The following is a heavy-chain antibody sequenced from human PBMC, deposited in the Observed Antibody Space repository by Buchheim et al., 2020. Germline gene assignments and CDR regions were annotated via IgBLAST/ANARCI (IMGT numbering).Heavy chain of an antibody. J-gene: IGHJ4*02. CDR1: GFTFSSYW. CDR3: ARVLWSTFDYYDSSGIDDY. D-gene: IGHD3-22*01. Sequence: EVQLVESGGGLVQPGGSLRLSCAASGFTFSSYWMHWVRQAPGKGLVWFSRINSDGISTSYADSVKGRFTIPGTTAKNPLYLQMNSLRAEDTAVYYCARVLWSTFDYYDSSGIDDYWGQGTL. CDR2: INSDGIST. V-gene: IGHV3-74*01.